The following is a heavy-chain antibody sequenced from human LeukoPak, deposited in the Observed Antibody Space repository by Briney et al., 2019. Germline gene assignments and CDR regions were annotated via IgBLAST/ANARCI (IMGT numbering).Heavy chain of an antibody. D-gene: IGHD2-2*01. V-gene: IGHV1-69-2*01. Sequence: GATVKVSCKASGYTFTDYYMHWVQQAPGKGLEWMGRVDPADGEAAYAEKFQGRVTITADPSRATAYMELASLRSEDTAMYYCVTEGHCTSDSCYVHWGQGTLVTVSS. CDR2: VDPADGEA. CDR3: VTEGHCTSDSCYVH. CDR1: GYTFTDYY. J-gene: IGHJ4*02.